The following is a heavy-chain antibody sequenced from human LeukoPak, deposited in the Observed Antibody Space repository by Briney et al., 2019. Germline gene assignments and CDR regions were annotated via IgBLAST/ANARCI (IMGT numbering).Heavy chain of an antibody. D-gene: IGHD2-15*01. CDR2: IIPIFGTA. CDR1: GYTFTSYY. Sequence: ASVKVSCKASGYTFTSYYMHWVRQAPGQGLEWMGGIIPIFGTANYAQKFQGRVTITADKSTSTAYMELSSLRSEDTAVYYCARSQDIVVVVAATGFDYWGQGVLVTVSS. J-gene: IGHJ4*02. V-gene: IGHV1-69*06. CDR3: ARSQDIVVVVAATGFDY.